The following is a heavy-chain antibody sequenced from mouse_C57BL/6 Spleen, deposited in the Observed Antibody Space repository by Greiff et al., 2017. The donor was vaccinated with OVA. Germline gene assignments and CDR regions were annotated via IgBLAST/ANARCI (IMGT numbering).Heavy chain of an antibody. CDR2: ISDGGSYT. Sequence: EVHLVESGGGLVKPGGSLKLSCAASGFTFSSYAMSWVRQTPEKRLEWVATISDGGSYTYYPDNVKGRFTISRDNAKNNLYLQMSHLKSEDTAMYYCARGNYGSSYYAMDYWGQGTSVTVSS. CDR3: ARGNYGSSYYAMDY. D-gene: IGHD1-1*01. CDR1: GFTFSSYA. V-gene: IGHV5-4*01. J-gene: IGHJ4*01.